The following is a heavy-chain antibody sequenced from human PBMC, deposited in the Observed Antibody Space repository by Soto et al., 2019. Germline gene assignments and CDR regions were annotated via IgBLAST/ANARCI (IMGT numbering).Heavy chain of an antibody. Sequence: SQTLSLTCVGSGDAVSSNSVAWNWVRQSPSRGLEWLGRTYYRSRWYSDYAVSVRSRIDINADTSKNQVSLQLNSVTPEDAAVYYCARSEEDSDYYYYGMDVWGQGTTVTVSS. V-gene: IGHV6-1*01. CDR3: ARSEEDSDYYYYGMDV. D-gene: IGHD2-15*01. CDR2: TYYRSRWYS. CDR1: GDAVSSNSVA. J-gene: IGHJ6*02.